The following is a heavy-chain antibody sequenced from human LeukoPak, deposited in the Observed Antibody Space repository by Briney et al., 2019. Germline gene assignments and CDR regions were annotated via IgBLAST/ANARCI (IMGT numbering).Heavy chain of an antibody. V-gene: IGHV3-30*05. J-gene: IGHJ4*02. CDR3: ARVGRYFDWLCHFDY. CDR1: GFTFSSSG. CDR2: ISYDGSNK. Sequence: SGGSLRLSCAASGFTFSSSGMHWVRQAPGKGLEWVAVISYDGSNKYYADSVKGRFTISRDNAKNSLYLQMNSLRAEGTAVYYCARVGRYFDWLCHFDYWGQGTLVTVSS. D-gene: IGHD3-9*01.